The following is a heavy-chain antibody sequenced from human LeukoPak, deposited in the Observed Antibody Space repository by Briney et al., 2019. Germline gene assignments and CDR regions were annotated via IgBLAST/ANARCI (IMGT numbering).Heavy chain of an antibody. Sequence: GGSLSLSCVGSVFTFNKDDINWVRQAPGKGLEGVSGVTANGANTFYADSVKGRFTVARDNSMNTLYLQMNSLRVEDTAVYYCAKVPWGSLNMIVVWGQGTLVTVSS. CDR3: AKVPWGSLNMIVV. CDR1: VFTFNKDD. CDR2: VTANGANT. V-gene: IGHV3-23*01. J-gene: IGHJ4*02. D-gene: IGHD3-22*01.